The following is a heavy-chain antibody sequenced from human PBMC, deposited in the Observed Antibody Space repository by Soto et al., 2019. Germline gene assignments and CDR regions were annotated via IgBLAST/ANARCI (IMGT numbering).Heavy chain of an antibody. CDR1: GFTFSSYA. CDR3: AKQNGYGGNSELEY. D-gene: IGHD2-21*02. V-gene: IGHV3-23*01. CDR2: ISGSGGST. Sequence: EVQLLESGGGLVQPGGSLRLSCAASGFTFSSYAMGWVRQAPGKGLEWVSAISGSGGSTYYADSVKGRFTISRDNSKNTLYLQMNSLRAEDTAVYYCAKQNGYGGNSELEYWGQGTLVTVSS. J-gene: IGHJ4*02.